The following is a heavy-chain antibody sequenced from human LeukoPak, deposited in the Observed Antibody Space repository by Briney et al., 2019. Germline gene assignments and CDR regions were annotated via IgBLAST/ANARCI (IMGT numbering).Heavy chain of an antibody. Sequence: GGSLGLSCAASGFTVSSNYMSWVRQAPGKGLEWVSVIYSGGSTYYADSVKGRFTISRDNSKNTLYLQMNSLRAEDTAVYYCARVLYSSGWYQDYWGQGTLVTVSS. CDR3: ARVLYSSGWYQDY. CDR1: GFTVSSNY. D-gene: IGHD6-19*01. J-gene: IGHJ4*02. V-gene: IGHV3-53*01. CDR2: IYSGGST.